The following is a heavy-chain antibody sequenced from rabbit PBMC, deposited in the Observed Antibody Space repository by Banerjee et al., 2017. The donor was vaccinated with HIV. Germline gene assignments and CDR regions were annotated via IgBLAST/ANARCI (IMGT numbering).Heavy chain of an antibody. D-gene: IGHD4-1*01. CDR3: ARVTGSVWGVGFGL. CDR1: GFSFSNKYV. CDR2: INTSSGNT. V-gene: IGHV1S45*01. J-gene: IGHJ4*01. Sequence: QQQLVESGGGLVKPEGSLTLTCTASGFSFSNKYVMCWVRQAPGKGLEWIACINTSSGNTVYASWAKGRFTISRTSSTTVTLQMTSLTAADTATYFCARVTGSVWGVGFGLWGPGTLVTVS.